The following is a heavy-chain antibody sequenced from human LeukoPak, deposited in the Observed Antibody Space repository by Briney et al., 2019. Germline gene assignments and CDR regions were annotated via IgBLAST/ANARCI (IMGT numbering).Heavy chain of an antibody. CDR3: ARDPYPGGVCVWGSYHSY. J-gene: IGHJ4*02. CDR2: ISAYNGNT. D-gene: IGHD3-16*02. V-gene: IGHV1-18*01. CDR1: GYTFTSYG. Sequence: ASVKVSCKASGYTFTSYGISWVRQAPGQGLEWMGWISAYNGNTNYAQKLQGRVTMTTDTSTSTAYMELRSLRSDDTAVYYCARDPYPGGVCVWGSYHSYWGQGTLVTVSS.